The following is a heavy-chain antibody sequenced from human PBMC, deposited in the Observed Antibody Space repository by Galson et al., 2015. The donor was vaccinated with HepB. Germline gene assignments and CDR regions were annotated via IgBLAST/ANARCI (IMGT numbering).Heavy chain of an antibody. CDR1: GYTFTSYG. CDR2: ISAYNGNT. J-gene: IGHJ6*02. Sequence: SVKVSCKASGYTFTSYGISWVRQAPGQGLEWMGWISAYNGNTNYAQKLQGRVTMTTDTSTSTAYMELRSLRSDDTAVYYCASPSSSSWYHATQHYYYYGMDVWGQGTTVTVSS. D-gene: IGHD6-13*01. CDR3: ASPSSSSWYHATQHYYYYGMDV. V-gene: IGHV1-18*01.